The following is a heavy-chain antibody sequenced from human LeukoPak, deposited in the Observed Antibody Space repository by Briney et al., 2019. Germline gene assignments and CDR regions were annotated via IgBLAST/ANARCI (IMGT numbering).Heavy chain of an antibody. Sequence: SETLSLTCTVSGGSISSYYWSWIRQPPGKGLEWIGYIYYSGSTNYIPSLKSRVTISVDTSKNQFSLKLSSVTAADTAAYYCARQSIAAAGADFDYWGQGTLVTVSS. CDR1: GGSISSYY. J-gene: IGHJ4*02. CDR3: ARQSIAAAGADFDY. CDR2: IYYSGST. V-gene: IGHV4-59*08. D-gene: IGHD6-13*01.